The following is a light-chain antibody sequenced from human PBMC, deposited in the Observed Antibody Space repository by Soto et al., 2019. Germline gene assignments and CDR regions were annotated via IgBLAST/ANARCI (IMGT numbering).Light chain of an antibody. CDR3: LQHNSYPPT. Sequence: DIQMTQSPSTLSASVGDSVTITCRASQSIDSWLAWYQQKPGKAPKLLMYDASSLESGVSSRFSGSGSGTEFTLIISSLQPDDFATYYCLQHNSYPPTFGQGTKVDIK. CDR1: QSIDSW. J-gene: IGKJ1*01. CDR2: DAS. V-gene: IGKV1-5*01.